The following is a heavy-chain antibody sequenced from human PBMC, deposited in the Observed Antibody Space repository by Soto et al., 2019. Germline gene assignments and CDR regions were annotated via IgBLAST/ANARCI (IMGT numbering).Heavy chain of an antibody. Sequence: SVKVSCKASGGTFSSYAIIWVRQAPGQGLEWMGGIIPIFGTANYAQKFQGRVTITADESTSTAYMELSSLRSEDTAVYYCALSLNSGYYGYWGQGTLVTVSS. V-gene: IGHV1-69*13. CDR2: IIPIFGTA. CDR1: GGTFSSYA. J-gene: IGHJ4*02. CDR3: ALSLNSGYYGY. D-gene: IGHD3-22*01.